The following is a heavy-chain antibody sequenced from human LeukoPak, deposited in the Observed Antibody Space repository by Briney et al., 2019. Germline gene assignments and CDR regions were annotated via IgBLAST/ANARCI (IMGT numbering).Heavy chain of an antibody. D-gene: IGHD6-19*01. V-gene: IGHV3-64*01. CDR2: ISSNGGST. CDR1: GFTFSSYA. CDR3: ARSIAVAGRIQLFDY. J-gene: IGHJ4*02. Sequence: PGGSLRLSCAASGFTFSSYAMHWVRQAPGKGLEYVSAISSNGGSTYYANSVKGRFTISRDNSKNTLYLQMGSLGAEDMAVYYCARSIAVAGRIQLFDYWGQGTLVTVSS.